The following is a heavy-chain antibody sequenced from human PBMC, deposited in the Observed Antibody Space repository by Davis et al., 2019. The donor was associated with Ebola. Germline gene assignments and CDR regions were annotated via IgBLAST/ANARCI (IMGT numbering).Heavy chain of an antibody. CDR3: ARVGGDFWSGPDYYYYYGMDV. Sequence: GGSLRLSCAASGFTFSSYSMNWVRQAPGKGLEWVSSISSSSSYIYYADSVKGRFTISRDNAKNSLYLQMNSLRAEDTAVYYCARVGGDFWSGPDYYYYYGMDVWGQGTTVTVSS. CDR1: GFTFSSYS. V-gene: IGHV3-21*01. J-gene: IGHJ6*02. CDR2: ISSSSSYI. D-gene: IGHD3-3*01.